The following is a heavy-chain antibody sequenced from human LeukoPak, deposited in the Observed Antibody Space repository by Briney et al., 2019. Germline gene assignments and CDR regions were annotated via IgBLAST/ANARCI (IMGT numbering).Heavy chain of an antibody. V-gene: IGHV1-2*02. CDR3: ARAGGRSWFDP. Sequence: ASVKVSCKASGFSFTDKYMHWVRQAPGQGLEWMGWINPNSGGTNYAQKFQGRVTMTTDTSMSTAYMELSRLTSDDTAVYYCARAGGRSWFDPWGQGTLVTVSS. CDR1: GFSFTDKY. CDR2: INPNSGGT. J-gene: IGHJ5*02.